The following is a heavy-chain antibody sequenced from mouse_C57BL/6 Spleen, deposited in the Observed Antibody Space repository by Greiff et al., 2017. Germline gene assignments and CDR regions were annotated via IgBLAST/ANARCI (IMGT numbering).Heavy chain of an antibody. Sequence: EVQLQQSGAELVKPGASVKLSCTASGFNIKDYYMHWVKQRTEQGLEWIGRIDPEDGETKYAPKFQGKATITADTSSNTAYLQLSSLTSEDTAVYYWAGSDYDGSSLAWFAYWGQGTLVTVSA. J-gene: IGHJ3*01. CDR1: GFNIKDYY. CDR2: IDPEDGET. V-gene: IGHV14-2*01. CDR3: AGSDYDGSSLAWFAY. D-gene: IGHD1-1*01.